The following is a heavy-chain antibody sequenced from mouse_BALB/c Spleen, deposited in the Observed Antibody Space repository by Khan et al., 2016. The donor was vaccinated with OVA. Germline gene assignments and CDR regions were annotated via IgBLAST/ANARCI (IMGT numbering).Heavy chain of an antibody. CDR1: GFTFSNYA. CDR2: ISSGGST. Sequence: EVELVESGGGLVKPGGSLKVSCAASGFTFSNYAMSWVRQPPEKRLEWVASISSGGSTYYPDSVKGRLSISRDNARNILYLQMSSRRSEDTAMYYCSRDYWFVYWGQGTLVTVSA. CDR3: SRDYWFVY. V-gene: IGHV5-6-5*01. J-gene: IGHJ3*01.